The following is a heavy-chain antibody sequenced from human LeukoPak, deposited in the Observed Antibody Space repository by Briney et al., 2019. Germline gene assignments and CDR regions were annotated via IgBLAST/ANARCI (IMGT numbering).Heavy chain of an antibody. CDR1: GFSFSGYW. CDR3: AGDRVGAYYFDY. CDR2: IKQDGSEK. Sequence: GGSLRLSCAASGFSFSGYWMSWVRQAPGRGLEWVANIKQDGSEKYYVDSVKGRFSISRDNAKNSLYLQMNSLRAEDTAAYYCAGDRVGAYYFDYWGQGTLVTVSS. D-gene: IGHD1-26*01. J-gene: IGHJ4*02. V-gene: IGHV3-7*01.